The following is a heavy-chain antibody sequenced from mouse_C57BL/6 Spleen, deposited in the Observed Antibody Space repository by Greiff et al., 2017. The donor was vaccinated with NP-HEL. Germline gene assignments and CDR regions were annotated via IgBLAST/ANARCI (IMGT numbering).Heavy chain of an antibody. D-gene: IGHD2-4*01. CDR1: GYTFTSYW. Sequence: VQLQQPGAELVKPGASVKLSCKASGYTFTSYWMQWVKQRPGQGLEWIGEIDPSDSYTNYNQKFKGKATLTVDTSSSTAYMQLSSLTSEDSAVYYCARNHYYDYDGGFAYWGQGTLVTVSA. CDR3: ARNHYYDYDGGFAY. CDR2: IDPSDSYT. J-gene: IGHJ3*01. V-gene: IGHV1-50*01.